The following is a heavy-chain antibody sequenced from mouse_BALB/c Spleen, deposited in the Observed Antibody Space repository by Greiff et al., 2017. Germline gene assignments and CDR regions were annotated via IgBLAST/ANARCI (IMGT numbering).Heavy chain of an antibody. CDR2: IYPGDGST. CDR3: ARREPTDYFDY. D-gene: IGHD1-1*01. Sequence: QVQLQQSGPELVKPGASVKMSCKASGYTFTSYYIHWVKQRPGQGLEWIGWIYPGDGSTKYNVKFKGKTTLTADKSSSTAYMLLSSLTSEDSAIYCCARREPTDYFDYWGQGTTLTVSS. J-gene: IGHJ2*01. V-gene: IGHV1S56*01. CDR1: GYTFTSYY.